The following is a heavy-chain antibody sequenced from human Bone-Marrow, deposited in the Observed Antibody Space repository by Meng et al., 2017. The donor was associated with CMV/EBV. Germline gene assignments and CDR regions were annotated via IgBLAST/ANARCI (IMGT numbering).Heavy chain of an antibody. D-gene: IGHD2-2*01. CDR3: ASRYCSSTSCQPYYYYYGMDV. Sequence: SVKVSCKASGGTFSSYAISWVRQAPGQGLEWMGGIIPIFGTANYAQKFQGRVTITTDESTSPAYMELSSLRSEDTAVYYCASRYCSSTSCQPYYYYYGMDVWGQGTTVTVSS. J-gene: IGHJ6*02. CDR2: IIPIFGTA. CDR1: GGTFSSYA. V-gene: IGHV1-69*05.